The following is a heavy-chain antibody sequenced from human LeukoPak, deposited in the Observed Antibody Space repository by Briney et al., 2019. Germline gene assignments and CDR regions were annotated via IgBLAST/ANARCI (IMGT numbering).Heavy chain of an antibody. J-gene: IGHJ4*02. D-gene: IGHD4-4*01. CDR1: GFTFSSYW. Sequence: PGGPLRLSCAASGFTFSSYWMSWVRQAPGKGLEWVANIKQDGSEKYYVDSVKGRFTISRDNAKNSLYLQMNSLRAEDTAVYYCARDLISGGGYSNPDYFGYWGQGTLVTVSS. CDR2: IKQDGSEK. V-gene: IGHV3-7*01. CDR3: ARDLISGGGYSNPDYFGY.